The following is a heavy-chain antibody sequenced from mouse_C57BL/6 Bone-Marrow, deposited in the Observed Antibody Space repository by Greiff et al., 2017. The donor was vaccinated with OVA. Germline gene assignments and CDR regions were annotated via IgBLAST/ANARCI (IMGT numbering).Heavy chain of an antibody. CDR3: ARGDSGSSFYAMDY. CDR1: GFNIKNTY. CDR2: IEPANDNT. V-gene: IGHV14-3*01. D-gene: IGHD1-1*01. Sequence: VQLQQSVAELVRPGASVKLSCTASGFNIKNTYMHWVKQRPEQGLEWIGRIEPANDNTKYAPKFQGKATMTADTSSNTAYLLRSSLSSEDTAVYCCARGDSGSSFYAMDYWGQGTSVTVSS. J-gene: IGHJ4*01.